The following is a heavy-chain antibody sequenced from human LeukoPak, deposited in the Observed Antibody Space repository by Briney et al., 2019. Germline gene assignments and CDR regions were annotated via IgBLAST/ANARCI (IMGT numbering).Heavy chain of an antibody. J-gene: IGHJ3*02. D-gene: IGHD2-15*01. V-gene: IGHV4-39*01. CDR3: ARHCCSGPAKRVFDI. CDR1: GGSIISSDYH. Sequence: ASETLSLTCTVSGGSIISSDYHWGWVRQPPGKGLEWIGTISYSGNTDHNPSLRSRVTISVDTSNNQFSLRLGSVTAADTAVYHCARHCCSGPAKRVFDIWGQGTMVTVSS. CDR2: ISYSGNT.